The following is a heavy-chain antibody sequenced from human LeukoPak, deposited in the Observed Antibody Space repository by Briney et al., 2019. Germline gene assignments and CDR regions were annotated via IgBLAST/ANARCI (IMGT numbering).Heavy chain of an antibody. CDR1: GYSFNNHG. Sequence: ASVKVSCKASGYSFNNHGLSWVRQAPGQGLEWVGWVGAGNGDTHYAQKPQGRVTMTTDTSTNTAYIDLRSLRSDDTAVYYCARASSPYNWYFDLWGRGTLVSASS. J-gene: IGHJ2*01. CDR3: ARASSPYNWYFDL. V-gene: IGHV1-18*01. D-gene: IGHD4-11*01. CDR2: VGAGNGDT.